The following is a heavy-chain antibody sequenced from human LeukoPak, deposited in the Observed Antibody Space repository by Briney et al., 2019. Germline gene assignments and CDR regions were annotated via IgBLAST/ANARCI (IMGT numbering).Heavy chain of an antibody. CDR2: VHYSGST. V-gene: IGHV4-59*01. D-gene: IGHD1-26*01. CDR3: ARGEGGIVGVRGAAFAI. CDR1: SGSISNSY. Sequence: ESSETLSLTCAVYSGSISNSYLSWIRQPPGKGLEWVGYVHYSGSTNYNPSLKSRVTISTDTSKNQFSLKLSSVTAADTAVYYCARGEGGIVGVRGAAFAIWGQRTMVTVSS. J-gene: IGHJ3*02.